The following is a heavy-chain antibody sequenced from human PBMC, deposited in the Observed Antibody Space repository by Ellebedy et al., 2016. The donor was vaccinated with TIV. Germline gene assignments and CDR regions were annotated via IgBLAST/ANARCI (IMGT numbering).Heavy chain of an antibody. J-gene: IGHJ6*02. CDR3: ARPNREGYYYGMDV. D-gene: IGHD1-26*01. V-gene: IGHV1-18*04. Sequence: ASVKVSCKASGYTFTSYGINWVRQAPGQGLEWMGWINTYNANTNYAQKLQGRLTMTTDTSTSTAYMELRSLRSDDTAIYYCARPNREGYYYGMDVWGQGTTVTVSS. CDR2: INTYNANT. CDR1: GYTFTSYG.